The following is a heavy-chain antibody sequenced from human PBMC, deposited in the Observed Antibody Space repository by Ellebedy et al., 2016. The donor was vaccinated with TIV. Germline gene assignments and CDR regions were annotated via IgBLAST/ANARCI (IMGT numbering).Heavy chain of an antibody. CDR3: AKDVSGGSYPFDY. V-gene: IGHV3-23*01. CDR1: GFTFSSYA. D-gene: IGHD1-26*01. Sequence: GGSLRLXXAASGFTFSSYAMSWVRQAPGKGLEWVSAISGSGGSTYYADSVKGRFTISRDNSKNTLYLQMNSLRAEDTAVYYCAKDVSGGSYPFDYWGQGTLVTVSS. CDR2: ISGSGGST. J-gene: IGHJ4*02.